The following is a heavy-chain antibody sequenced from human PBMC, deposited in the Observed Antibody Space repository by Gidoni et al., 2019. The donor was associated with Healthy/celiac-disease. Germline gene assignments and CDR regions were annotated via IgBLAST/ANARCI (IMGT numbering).Heavy chain of an antibody. D-gene: IGHD5-18*01. CDR1: AFTFRSYA. Sequence: EVELLEYGGGLVQPGWSLWLHCAASAFTFRSYAMSWVRQAPGKGLEWVSAISGSGGSTCYADSVKGRFTISRDNSKHTLYLQMNSVRAEDTAVYYCAKTTRGYSYGTFDYWGQGTLVTVSS. J-gene: IGHJ4*02. CDR2: ISGSGGST. V-gene: IGHV3-23*01. CDR3: AKTTRGYSYGTFDY.